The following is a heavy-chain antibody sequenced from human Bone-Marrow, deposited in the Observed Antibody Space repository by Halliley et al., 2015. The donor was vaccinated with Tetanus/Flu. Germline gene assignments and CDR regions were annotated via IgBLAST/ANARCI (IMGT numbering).Heavy chain of an antibody. J-gene: IGHJ6*02. D-gene: IGHD3-22*01. CDR2: GIPP. V-gene: IGHV3-74*01. Sequence: GIPPSPADSVQVRFTLSRDNAKNTLYLQIHSLRAEDTAVYYCASRGVLAGYYTASSFHGMDVWGRGTSVTVSS. CDR3: ASRGVLAGYYTASSFHGMDV.